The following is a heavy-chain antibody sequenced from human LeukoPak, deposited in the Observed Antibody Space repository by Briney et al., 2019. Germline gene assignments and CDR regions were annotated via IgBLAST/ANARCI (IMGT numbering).Heavy chain of an antibody. D-gene: IGHD3-10*01. V-gene: IGHV3-23*01. CDR1: GFTFSNYA. CDR2: ISGGGGST. J-gene: IGHJ6*03. CDR3: ARDVPYYYGSGSPYYYYYMDV. Sequence: GGSLRLSCAASGFTFSNYAMSWVRQAPGKGLEWVSGISGGGGSTYYADSVKGRFTISRDNAKNSLYLQMNSLRAEDTAVYYCARDVPYYYGSGSPYYYYYMDVWGKGTTVTVSS.